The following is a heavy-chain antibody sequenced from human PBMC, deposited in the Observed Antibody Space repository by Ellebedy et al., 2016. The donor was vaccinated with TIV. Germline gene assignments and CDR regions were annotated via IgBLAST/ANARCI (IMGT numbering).Heavy chain of an antibody. CDR1: GYSISIGYY. Sequence: SETLSLTCTVPGYSISIGYYWGWIRQPPRKGLEWIGSIYHSGSTYYNPSLKSRVTISVDTSKNQFPLKLSSVTAADTALYYCARDEGNYETSGYYSGGFDYWGQGTLVTVSS. CDR2: IYHSGST. V-gene: IGHV4-38-2*02. J-gene: IGHJ4*02. CDR3: ARDEGNYETSGYYSGGFDY. D-gene: IGHD3-22*01.